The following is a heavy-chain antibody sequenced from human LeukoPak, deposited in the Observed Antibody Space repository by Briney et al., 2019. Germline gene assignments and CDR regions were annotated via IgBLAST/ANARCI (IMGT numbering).Heavy chain of an antibody. CDR1: GFTFSSYG. CDR2: IRYDGSNK. CDR3: AKEAYYDFWSGYEDY. J-gene: IGHJ4*02. D-gene: IGHD3-3*01. Sequence: GGSLRLSCAASGFTFSSYGMHWVRQAPGKGLEWVAFIRYDGSNKYYADPVKGRFTISRDNSKNTLYLQMNSLRAEDTAVYYCAKEAYYDFWSGYEDYWGQGTLVTVSS. V-gene: IGHV3-30*02.